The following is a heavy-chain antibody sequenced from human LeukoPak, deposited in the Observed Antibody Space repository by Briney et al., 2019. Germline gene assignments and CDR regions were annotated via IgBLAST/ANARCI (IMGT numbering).Heavy chain of an antibody. Sequence: SETLSLTCTVSGGSISSYYWSWIRQPAGKGLEWIGRIYTSESTNYNPSLKSRVTMSVDTSKNQFSLKLSSVTAADTAVYYCASDSSGYSSFDYWGQGTLVTVSS. D-gene: IGHD3-22*01. CDR3: ASDSSGYSSFDY. CDR2: IYTSEST. V-gene: IGHV4-4*07. J-gene: IGHJ4*02. CDR1: GGSISSYY.